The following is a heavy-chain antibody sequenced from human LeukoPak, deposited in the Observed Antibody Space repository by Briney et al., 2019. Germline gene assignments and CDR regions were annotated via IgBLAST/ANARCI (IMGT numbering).Heavy chain of an antibody. CDR3: AELGITMIGDV. Sequence: GGSLRLSCAASGFTFSSYEMNWVRQAPGKGLEWVSYISSSGSTIYYADSVKGRFTISRDNAKNSLYLQMNSLRAEDTAVYYCAELGITMIGDVWGKGTTVTISS. J-gene: IGHJ6*03. CDR1: GFTFSSYE. CDR2: ISSSGSTI. V-gene: IGHV3-48*03. D-gene: IGHD3-10*02.